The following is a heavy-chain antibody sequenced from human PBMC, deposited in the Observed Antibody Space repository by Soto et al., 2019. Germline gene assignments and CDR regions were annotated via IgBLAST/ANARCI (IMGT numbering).Heavy chain of an antibody. Sequence: SSETLSLTCTVSGGSISSYYWSWIRQPPGKGLEWIGYIYYSGSTNYNPSLKSRVTISVDTSKNQFSLKLSSVTAADTAVYYCARLGGLRYFDWLFDYWGQGTLVTVSS. CDR1: GGSISSYY. D-gene: IGHD3-9*01. V-gene: IGHV4-59*08. CDR3: ARLGGLRYFDWLFDY. CDR2: IYYSGST. J-gene: IGHJ4*02.